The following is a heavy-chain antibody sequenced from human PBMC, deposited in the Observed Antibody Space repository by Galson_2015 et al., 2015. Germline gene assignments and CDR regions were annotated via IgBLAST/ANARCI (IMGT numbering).Heavy chain of an antibody. V-gene: IGHV3-23*01. CDR1: GFTFSSYA. D-gene: IGHD1-26*01. Sequence: SLRLSCATTGFTFSSYAMSWVRQAPGKGLEWVSSLSGSGGTTYHTDSVKGRFTISRDNLKNTLFLQMNSLRAEDTAVYYCAKGGLNYYYYMDVWGRGTTVTVSS. CDR2: LSGSGGTT. CDR3: AKGGLNYYYYMDV. J-gene: IGHJ6*03.